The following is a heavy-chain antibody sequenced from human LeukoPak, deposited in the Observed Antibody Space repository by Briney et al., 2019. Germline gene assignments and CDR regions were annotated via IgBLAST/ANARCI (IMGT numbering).Heavy chain of an antibody. V-gene: IGHV3-23*05. CDR3: ARLHGGQLRWFDS. CDR1: GFTFSSYA. D-gene: IGHD5-12*01. CDR2: MYLNGYT. J-gene: IGHJ5*01. Sequence: GGSLRLSCAASGFTFSSYAMTWVRQAPGKGLECLSVMYLNGYTYYADSVKGRFTFSRDESKNTLFLEMNSLRDNDTAIYYCARLHGGQLRWFDSWGQGTLVIVSS.